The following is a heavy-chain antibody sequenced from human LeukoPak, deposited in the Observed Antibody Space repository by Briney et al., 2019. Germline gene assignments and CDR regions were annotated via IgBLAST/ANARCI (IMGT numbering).Heavy chain of an antibody. J-gene: IGHJ4*02. V-gene: IGHV3-30*04. CDR1: GFTLSSYA. CDR3: ARDSLGDPTYYFDY. CDR2: ISYDGSNK. D-gene: IGHD3-10*01. Sequence: GGSLRFSCAASGFTLSSYAMHWVRQAPGKGLEWVAVISYDGSNKYYADSVKGRFTISRDNSKNTLYLQMNSLRAEDTAVYYCARDSLGDPTYYFDYWGQGTLVTVSS.